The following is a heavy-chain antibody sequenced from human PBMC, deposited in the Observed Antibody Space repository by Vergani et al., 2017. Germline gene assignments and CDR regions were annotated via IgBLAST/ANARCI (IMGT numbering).Heavy chain of an antibody. CDR3: ARAQKGGTVNY. D-gene: IGHD4-17*01. V-gene: IGHV4-61*02. J-gene: IGHJ4*02. CDR2: IYTSGST. Sequence: QVQLQESGPGLVKPSQTLSLTCTVSGGSISSGSYYWSWIRQPAGKGLEWIGRIYTSGSTNYNPSLKSRVTISVDTSKNQFSLKLSSVTAADTAVYYCARAQKGGTVNYWGQGTLVTVSS. CDR1: GGSISSGSYY.